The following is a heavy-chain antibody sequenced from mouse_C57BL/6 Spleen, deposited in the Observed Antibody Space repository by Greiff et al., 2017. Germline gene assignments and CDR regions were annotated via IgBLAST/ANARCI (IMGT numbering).Heavy chain of an antibody. CDR2: ISYDGSN. Sequence: VQLQQSGPGLVKPSQSLSLTCSVTGYSITSGYYWNWIRQFPGNKLEWMGYISYDGSNNYNPSLKNRISITRDTSKNQFFLKLNSVTTEDTATYYCARGGYGIYYFDYWGQGTTLTVSS. J-gene: IGHJ2*01. D-gene: IGHD1-1*01. V-gene: IGHV3-6*01. CDR1: GYSITSGYY. CDR3: ARGGYGIYYFDY.